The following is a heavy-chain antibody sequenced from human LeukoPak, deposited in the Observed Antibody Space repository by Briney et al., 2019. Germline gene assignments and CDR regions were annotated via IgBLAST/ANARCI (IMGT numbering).Heavy chain of an antibody. CDR3: TGEKIHFDWLLPPLY. D-gene: IGHD3-9*01. CDR1: GFTFDDYG. CDR2: IRSKAYGGTT. J-gene: IGHJ4*02. V-gene: IGHV3-49*04. Sequence: GGSLRLSCAASGFTFDDYGMSWVRQAPGKGLEWVGFIRSKAYGGTTEYAASVKGRFTISRDDSKSIAYLQMNSLKTEDTAVYYCTGEKIHFDWLLPPLYWGQGTLVTVSS.